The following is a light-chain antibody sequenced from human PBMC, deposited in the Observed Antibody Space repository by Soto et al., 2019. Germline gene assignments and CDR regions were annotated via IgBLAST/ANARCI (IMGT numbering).Light chain of an antibody. J-gene: IGLJ1*01. Sequence: QSVLTQPASVSGSPGQSLTLSCSGTSSDVGGYHFVSWYQQHPGKAPNLIIYEVSNRPSGVSDRFSGSKSGNTASLTISVLQAEDEADYDCYSYTTASTYVFGTGTKVTV. CDR1: SSDVGGYHF. CDR3: YSYTTASTYV. CDR2: EVS. V-gene: IGLV2-14*01.